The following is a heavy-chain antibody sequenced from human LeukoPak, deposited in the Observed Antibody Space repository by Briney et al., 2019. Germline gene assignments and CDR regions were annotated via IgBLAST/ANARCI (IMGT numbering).Heavy chain of an antibody. CDR2: ISDSGGST. CDR3: AKDYYMDV. Sequence: GGSLRLSCAASGFTFTTCHMSWVRQAPGKGLEWVSAISDSGGSTYYAESVKGRFTISRDNSKNTLYLQMNSLRAEDTAVYYCAKDYYMDVWGKGTTVTVSS. CDR1: GFTFTTCH. J-gene: IGHJ6*03. V-gene: IGHV3-23*01.